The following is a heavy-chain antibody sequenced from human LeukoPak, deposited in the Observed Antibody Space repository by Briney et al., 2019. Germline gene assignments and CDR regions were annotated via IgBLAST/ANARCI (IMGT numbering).Heavy chain of an antibody. V-gene: IGHV3-48*02. J-gene: IGHJ4*02. CDR1: GFTFDTYP. CDR2: ISSNRDTI. Sequence: GGSLRLSCAAAGFTFDTYPMNWVRRAPGRGLEWISYISSNRDTIYYAASVKGRFTISRDNARYSLYLQMNSLRDEDTAVYYCARGPGYGHYFDYWGQGALVTVSS. CDR3: ARGPGYGHYFDY. D-gene: IGHD5-12*01.